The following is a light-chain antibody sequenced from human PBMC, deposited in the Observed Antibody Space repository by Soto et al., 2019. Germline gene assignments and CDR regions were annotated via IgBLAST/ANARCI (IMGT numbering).Light chain of an antibody. J-gene: IGKJ2*01. CDR1: QSVSSN. V-gene: IGKV3-15*01. CDR2: GAS. Sequence: IVMTQSPATLSVSPGERATLSCRASQSVSSNLAWYQQKPDQAPRLLIYGASTRATGIPARFSGSGSGTEFTLTISSLQSEDFAVYYCQQYNNWYTFGQGTKLEIK. CDR3: QQYNNWYT.